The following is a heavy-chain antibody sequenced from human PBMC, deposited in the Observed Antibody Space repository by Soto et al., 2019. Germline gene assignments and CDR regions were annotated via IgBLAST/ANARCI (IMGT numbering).Heavy chain of an antibody. CDR2: IIAGGGDT. J-gene: IGHJ6*02. Sequence: GGSLRLSCAASGFTFSHYAMSWVRQAPGKGLEWVSTIIAGGGDTYYAESVKGRFTITKDTSKNQVVLTMTNMDPVDTATYYCAHLGPHKGMDVWGQGTTVTVS. V-gene: IGHV3-23*01. CDR1: GFTFSHYA. CDR3: AHLGPHKGMDV. D-gene: IGHD2-21*01.